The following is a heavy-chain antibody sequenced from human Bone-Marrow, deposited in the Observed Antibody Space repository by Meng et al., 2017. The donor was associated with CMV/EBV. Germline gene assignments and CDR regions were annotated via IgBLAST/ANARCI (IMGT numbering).Heavy chain of an antibody. V-gene: IGHV3-7*01. Sequence: GGSLRLSCAASGFTFSSYWMSWVRQAPGKGLEWVANIKQDGSEKYYVDSVKGRFTISRDNAKNSLYLQMNSLRAEDTAVYYCARVGDFWSGTYYYYYYGMDVWGQGITVTVSS. CDR1: GFTFSSYW. D-gene: IGHD3-3*01. CDR3: ARVGDFWSGTYYYYYYGMDV. CDR2: IKQDGSEK. J-gene: IGHJ6*02.